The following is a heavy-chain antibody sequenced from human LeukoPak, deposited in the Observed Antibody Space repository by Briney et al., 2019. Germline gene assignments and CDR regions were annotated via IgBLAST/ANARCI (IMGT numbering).Heavy chain of an antibody. CDR1: GGTFSSYA. CDR2: IIPILGIA. J-gene: IGHJ4*02. CDR3: ARDLYGSGSYYTDY. V-gene: IGHV1-69*04. Sequence: GSSVKVSCKASGGTFSSYAISWVRQAPGQGLEWMGRIIPILGIANYAQKFQGRVTITADKSTSTAYMELSSLRSEDTAVYYCARDLYGSGSYYTDYWGQGTLVTVSS. D-gene: IGHD3-10*01.